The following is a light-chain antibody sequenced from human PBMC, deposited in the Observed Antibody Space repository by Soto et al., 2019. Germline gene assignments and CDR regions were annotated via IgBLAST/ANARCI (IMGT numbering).Light chain of an antibody. J-gene: IGKJ5*01. V-gene: IGKV3-20*01. CDR2: GAS. Sequence: EIVLTQSPGTLSLSPGERATLSSRAVQSVSSSYLAWYQQRPGQAPRLLIYGASSRATGIPDRFSGSGSGTDFTLTISRLETEDFAVYYGQQYGSSPPITFGQGTRLEI. CDR3: QQYGSSPPIT. CDR1: QSVSSSY.